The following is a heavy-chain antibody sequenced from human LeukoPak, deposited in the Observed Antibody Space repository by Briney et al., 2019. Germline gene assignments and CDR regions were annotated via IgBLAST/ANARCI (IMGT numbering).Heavy chain of an antibody. Sequence: GGSLRLSCAASRFIVSSNYMSWVRQAPGKGLEWVSVIFSSGSTYYADSVKGRFTISRDNSKNTLYLQMNSLRAEDTEVYYCARDVSTLSGIAAAGIFDYWGQGTLVTVSS. J-gene: IGHJ4*02. CDR3: ARDVSTLSGIAAAGIFDY. CDR1: RFIVSSNY. CDR2: IFSSGST. D-gene: IGHD6-13*01. V-gene: IGHV3-53*01.